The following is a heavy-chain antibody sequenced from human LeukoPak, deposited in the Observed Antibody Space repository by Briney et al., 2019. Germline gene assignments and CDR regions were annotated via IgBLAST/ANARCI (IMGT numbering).Heavy chain of an antibody. CDR2: IYYIGST. Sequence: SETLSLTCTVSAGSISGYYWSWIRQPPGKGLEWIGYIYYIGSTNYNPSLKSRVTISVDTSKKQFSLNLTSVTTADTAVYYCASYGSGSYFRYWGQGTLVTVSS. D-gene: IGHD3-10*01. V-gene: IGHV4-59*01. J-gene: IGHJ4*02. CDR1: AGSISGYY. CDR3: ASYGSGSYFRY.